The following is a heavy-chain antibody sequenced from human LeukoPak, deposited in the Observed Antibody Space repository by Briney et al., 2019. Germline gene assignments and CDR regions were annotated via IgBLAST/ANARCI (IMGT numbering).Heavy chain of an antibody. CDR3: ARDWGLGYCSGGSCYSYYYGMGV. J-gene: IGHJ6*02. Sequence: SETLSLTCTVSGGSVSSGSYYWSWIRQPPGKGLEWIGYIYYSGSTNYNPSLKSRVTISVDTSKNQFSLKLSSVTAADTAVYYCARDWGLGYCSGGSCYSYYYGMGVWGQGTTVTVPS. V-gene: IGHV4-61*01. CDR1: GGSVSSGSYY. D-gene: IGHD2-15*01. CDR2: IYYSGST.